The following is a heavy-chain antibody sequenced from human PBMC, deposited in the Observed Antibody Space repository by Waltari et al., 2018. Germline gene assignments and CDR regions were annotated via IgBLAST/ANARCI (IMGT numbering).Heavy chain of an antibody. CDR1: GFNFGAPA. V-gene: IGHV3-49*03. Sequence: EVQLVESGGGLVQPGRSLRLSCTTSGFNFGAPALSWFRQAPGKGREWVGFIRSKIYGGTSDYAASVKGRFTVSRYDSKSIAYLQMDSLKTEDTAVYYCSRVSASGDGMDVWGQGTTVTVSS. D-gene: IGHD3-16*01. CDR3: SRVSASGDGMDV. J-gene: IGHJ6*02. CDR2: IRSKIYGGTS.